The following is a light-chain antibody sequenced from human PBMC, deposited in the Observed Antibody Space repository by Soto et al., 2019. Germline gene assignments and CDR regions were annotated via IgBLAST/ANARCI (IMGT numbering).Light chain of an antibody. CDR2: SYD. CDR3: AAWDATLAGYV. J-gene: IGLJ1*01. V-gene: IGLV1-44*01. Sequence: QSVLTQPPSASGTPGQRVTISCSTSSSNLGDNTVNWYQHVPGTAPKLLIYSYDQRPSGVPDRFSGSRSGTSASLAISGLQSEDEADDYWAAWDATLAGYVFGTGTKVTV. CDR1: SSNLGDNT.